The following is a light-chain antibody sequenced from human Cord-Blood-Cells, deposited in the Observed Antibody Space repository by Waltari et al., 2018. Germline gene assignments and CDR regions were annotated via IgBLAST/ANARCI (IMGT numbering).Light chain of an antibody. J-gene: IGKJ2*02. Sequence: VIWMTQSPSLLSASTGDRVTISCRMSQGISSYLAWYQQKPGKAPELLIYAASTLRSGGASRCSGSGSGTDFALTISCLESGDFATDYCQRYYSCRRTCGQGTKLEIK. CDR1: QGISSY. CDR2: AAS. V-gene: IGKV1D-8*01. CDR3: QRYYSCRRT.